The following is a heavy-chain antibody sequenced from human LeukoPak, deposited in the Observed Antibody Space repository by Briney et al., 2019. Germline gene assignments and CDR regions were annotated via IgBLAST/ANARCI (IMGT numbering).Heavy chain of an antibody. Sequence: GGSLRLSCAASGFTFSSYAMSWVRQAPGKGLEWVSAISGSGGSTYYADSVKGRFTISRDNSKNTLYLQMNSLRAEDTAVYYCAKDAPVTYPKTYYGMDVWGQGTTVTVSS. CDR2: ISGSGGST. CDR3: AKDAPVTYPKTYYGMDV. J-gene: IGHJ6*02. V-gene: IGHV3-23*01. CDR1: GFTFSSYA.